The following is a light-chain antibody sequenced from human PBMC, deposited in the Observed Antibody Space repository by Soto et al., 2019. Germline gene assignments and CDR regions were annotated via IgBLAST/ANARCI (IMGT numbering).Light chain of an antibody. CDR3: QQYGSSPLYT. V-gene: IGKV3-20*01. CDR2: GAS. CDR1: QSVSSNY. J-gene: IGKJ2*01. Sequence: EIVLTQSPDTLSLSPGERATLSCRASQSVSSNYLAWYQQKAGQAPRLLIYGASSRATGIPDRFSGSGSGTDFTLTISRLEPEDFAVYYCQQYGSSPLYTFGQGTKLEIK.